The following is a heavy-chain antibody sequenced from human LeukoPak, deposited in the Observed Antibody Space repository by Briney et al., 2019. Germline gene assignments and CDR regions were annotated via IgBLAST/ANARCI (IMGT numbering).Heavy chain of an antibody. D-gene: IGHD3-22*01. Sequence: SETLSLTCTVSGGSISSYYWSWIRQPPGKGLEWIGYIYYSGSTNYNPSLKSRVTISVDTSKNQFSLKLSSVTAADTAVYYCARDPGDYYDSSGFFDYWGQGALVTVSS. J-gene: IGHJ4*02. CDR2: IYYSGST. V-gene: IGHV4-59*01. CDR3: ARDPGDYYDSSGFFDY. CDR1: GGSISSYY.